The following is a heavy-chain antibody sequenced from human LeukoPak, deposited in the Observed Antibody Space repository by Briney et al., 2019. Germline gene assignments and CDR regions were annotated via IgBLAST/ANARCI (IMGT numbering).Heavy chain of an antibody. CDR2: ISASGDTT. J-gene: IGHJ4*02. CDR1: GFTFSDYA. D-gene: IGHD3-3*01. Sequence: GRSLRLSCAASGFTFSDYAMTWVRQAPGKGLEWVSSISASGDTTYYADSVKGRFSISRDNSKSSLYLQMTSLRAEDTAVYSCARSLINTIRSGFDSWGQGALVTVSS. CDR3: ARSLINTIRSGFDS. V-gene: IGHV3-23*01.